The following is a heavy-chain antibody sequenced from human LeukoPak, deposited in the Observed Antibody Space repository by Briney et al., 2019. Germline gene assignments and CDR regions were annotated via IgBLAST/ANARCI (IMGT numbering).Heavy chain of an antibody. CDR2: ISGSGVNT. J-gene: IGHJ4*02. D-gene: IGHD1-26*01. V-gene: IGHV3-23*01. CDR1: GFTFSGFA. Sequence: GGSLRLSCAASGFTFSGFAMSWVRQAPGKGLEWVSTISGSGVNTYYADSVKGRFTLSRDNSKNTLYLQMNSLRAEDTAVYYCTKTMGAIDHDYWGQGTLVTVSS. CDR3: TKTMGAIDHDY.